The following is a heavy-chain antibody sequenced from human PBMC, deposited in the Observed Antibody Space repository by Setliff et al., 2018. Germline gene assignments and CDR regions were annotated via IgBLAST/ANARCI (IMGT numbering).Heavy chain of an antibody. V-gene: IGHV4-39*01. CDR1: GGSISSYS. Sequence: PSETLSLTCTVSGGSISSYSWSWIRQSPGKGLEWVASIYYLGNTYYNPSLKSRLAIAADTSNNFFSLRLKSVTAADTAVYYCARHGLHCTNGICPPPFDPWGQGTLVTVSS. J-gene: IGHJ5*02. CDR2: IYYLGNT. D-gene: IGHD2-8*01. CDR3: ARHGLHCTNGICPPPFDP.